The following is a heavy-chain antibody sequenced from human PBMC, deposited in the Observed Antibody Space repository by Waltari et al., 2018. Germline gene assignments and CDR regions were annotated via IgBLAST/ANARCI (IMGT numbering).Heavy chain of an antibody. D-gene: IGHD3-16*01. CDR2: IISDGSNT. Sequence: EVQLVESGGGLVQPGGSLRLSSAASGFTFSSYWMHWVRQVPGKGLVWVSRIISDGSNTAYADSVKGRFTISRDNAKNTLFLQMNSLRAEDTAVYYCARGDYIWKGDFDYWGQGTLVTVSS. V-gene: IGHV3-74*01. CDR3: ARGDYIWKGDFDY. J-gene: IGHJ4*02. CDR1: GFTFSSYW.